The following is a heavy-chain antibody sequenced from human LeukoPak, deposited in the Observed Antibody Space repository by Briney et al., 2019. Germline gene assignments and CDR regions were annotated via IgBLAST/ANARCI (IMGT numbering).Heavy chain of an antibody. CDR1: GGSINSGDW. CDR2: IYHDGNT. V-gene: IGHV4-4*02. J-gene: IGHJ4*02. Sequence: PSETLSLTCGVSGGSINSGDWWTWVRQPPGKGLEWIGEIYHDGNTYYNPSLESRVTISVDKSKNQFSLTLSSVTAADTAVYYCASKQGMGAYFDSWGQGTLVTVSS. D-gene: IGHD1-26*01. CDR3: ASKQGMGAYFDS.